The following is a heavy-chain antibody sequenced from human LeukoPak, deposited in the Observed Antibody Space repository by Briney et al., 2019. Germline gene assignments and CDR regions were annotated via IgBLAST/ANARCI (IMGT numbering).Heavy chain of an antibody. CDR2: ISTDGTYT. J-gene: IGHJ1*01. CDR3: AINVHCSSTTDCYSYFHH. V-gene: IGHV3-74*01. CDR1: GFTFSSYW. Sequence: GGSLRLSCAASGFTFSSYWVHWVRQAPGKGLVWVSRISTDGTYTNYADSVKGRFTISRDNAKNTLYLQMNSLRAEDTAVYYCAINVHCSSTTDCYSYFHHWGQGTLVTVSS. D-gene: IGHD2/OR15-2a*01.